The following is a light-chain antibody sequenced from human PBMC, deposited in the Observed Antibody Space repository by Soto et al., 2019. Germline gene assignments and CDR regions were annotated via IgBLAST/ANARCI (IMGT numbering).Light chain of an antibody. CDR3: QQYQGFPFT. CDR1: QDINTC. CDR2: SSS. J-gene: IGKJ2*01. Sequence: DIQMTQSPSTLSASVGDRVIITCRASQDINTCLAWYQQKPGRAPKLLIYSSSSLESGVPSRFSGSGSGSEFTLTISSLQSDDFATYYCQQYQGFPFTFGQGTKLEI. V-gene: IGKV1-5*03.